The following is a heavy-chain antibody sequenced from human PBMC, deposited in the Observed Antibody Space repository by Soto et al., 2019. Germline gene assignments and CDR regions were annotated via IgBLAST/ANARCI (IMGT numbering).Heavy chain of an antibody. CDR2: ISYDGSNK. CDR1: GFTFSSYA. J-gene: IGHJ4*02. D-gene: IGHD6-19*01. Sequence: GGSLRLSCAASGFTFSSYAMHWVRQAPGKGLEWVAVISYDGSNKYYADSVKGRFTISRDNSKNTLYLQMNSLRAEDTAVYYCARARGYSSGWTVDYWGQGTLVTVSS. CDR3: ARARGYSSGWTVDY. V-gene: IGHV3-30-3*01.